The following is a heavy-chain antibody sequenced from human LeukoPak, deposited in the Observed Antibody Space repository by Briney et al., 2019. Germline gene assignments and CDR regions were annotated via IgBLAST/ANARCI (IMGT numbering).Heavy chain of an antibody. D-gene: IGHD6-19*01. CDR2: INPNSGST. V-gene: IGHV1-2*02. Sequence: ASVKVSCKTSGYTFTGYFLNWVRQAPGQGLEWMGRINPNSGSTNCGQKFQDRVTLTRDTSIATAYMELTGLTSDDTAVYYCARVDASSLAVHYWGQGTLVTVSS. CDR1: GYTFTGYF. J-gene: IGHJ4*02. CDR3: ARVDASSLAVHY.